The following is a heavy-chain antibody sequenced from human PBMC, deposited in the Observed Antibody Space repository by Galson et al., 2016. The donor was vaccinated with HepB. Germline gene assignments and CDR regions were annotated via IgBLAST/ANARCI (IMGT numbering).Heavy chain of an antibody. CDR2: IYSGGTT. D-gene: IGHD4-17*01. CDR3: VRGVYGDHGWFDY. Sequence: SLRLSCAASGFTVSNNYMTWVRQAPRKGLEYVSVIYSGGTTYYADSVKGRFTISRDNSQNSLFLQMNTLRAEDTAVYFCVRGVYGDHGWFDYWGQGTLVTVSS. V-gene: IGHV3-66*02. CDR1: GFTVSNNY. J-gene: IGHJ4*02.